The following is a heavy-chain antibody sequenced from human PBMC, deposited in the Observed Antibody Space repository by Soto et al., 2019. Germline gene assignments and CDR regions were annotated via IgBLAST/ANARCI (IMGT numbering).Heavy chain of an antibody. D-gene: IGHD3-22*01. CDR2: ISGSGGST. Sequence: GGSLRLSCAASGFTFSSYAMSWVRQAPGKGLEWVSAISGSGGSTYYADSVKGRFTISRDNSKNTLYLQMNSLRAEDTAVYYCAKDHSRPPSMIVVVSNWFDPWGQGTLVTVSS. J-gene: IGHJ5*02. V-gene: IGHV3-23*01. CDR3: AKDHSRPPSMIVVVSNWFDP. CDR1: GFTFSSYA.